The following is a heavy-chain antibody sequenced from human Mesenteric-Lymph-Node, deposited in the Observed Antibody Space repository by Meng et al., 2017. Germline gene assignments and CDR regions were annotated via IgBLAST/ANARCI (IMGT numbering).Heavy chain of an antibody. CDR3: ASGRVGSGTLRGLDY. D-gene: IGHD3-10*01. CDR2: INQSGST. J-gene: IGHJ4*02. V-gene: IGHV4-34*01. Sequence: HQGDAGLLRPSSTLPITSASSGGSVSGYYWNGCRQSPGKALEWLGEINQSGSTAYNPIIQSRITISVDTAQSQFSLNLHSVTAADTAVYYCASGRVGSGTLRGLDYWGQGTLVTVSS. CDR1: GGSVSGYY.